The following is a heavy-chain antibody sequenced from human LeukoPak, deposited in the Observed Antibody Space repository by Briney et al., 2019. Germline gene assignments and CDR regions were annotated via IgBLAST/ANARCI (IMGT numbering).Heavy chain of an antibody. CDR1: GFTFSSYA. V-gene: IGHV3-23*01. CDR2: ISGSGGST. CDR3: AKVIGSSDYVWGSYRPYYFDY. D-gene: IGHD3-16*02. J-gene: IGHJ4*02. Sequence: GGSLRLSCAASGFTFSSYAMSWVRQAPGKGLEWVSAISGSGGSTYYADSVKGRFTISRDNSKTTLYLQMNSLRAEDTAVYYCAKVIGSSDYVWGSYRPYYFDYWGQGTLVTVPS.